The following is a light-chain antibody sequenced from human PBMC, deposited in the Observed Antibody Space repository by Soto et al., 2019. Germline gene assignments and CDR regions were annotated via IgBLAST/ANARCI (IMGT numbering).Light chain of an antibody. J-gene: IGKJ3*01. Sequence: EIVLTQSPCTLSLSPGERATLSCRASQSVSSSYLAWYQQKLGQAPRLLIYGASSRATGIPERFSGSGSGTEFTLTISRLQPEDFAVYYCQQYGTSPFTFGPGTKVDIK. CDR1: QSVSSSY. CDR3: QQYGTSPFT. V-gene: IGKV3-20*01. CDR2: GAS.